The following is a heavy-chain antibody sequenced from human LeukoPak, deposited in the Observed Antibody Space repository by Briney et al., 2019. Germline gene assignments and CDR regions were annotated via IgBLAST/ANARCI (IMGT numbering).Heavy chain of an antibody. J-gene: IGHJ6*03. CDR2: IYYSGGT. CDR1: GGSISSYY. Sequence: SETLSLTCTVSGGSISSYYWSWIRQPPGKGLEWIGYIYYSGGTNYNPSLKSRVTISVDTSKNQFSLKVNSVTAADTAVYYCARGGYYTLEYYYYMDVWGKGTTVTVSS. D-gene: IGHD3-3*01. CDR3: ARGGYYTLEYYYYMDV. V-gene: IGHV4-59*01.